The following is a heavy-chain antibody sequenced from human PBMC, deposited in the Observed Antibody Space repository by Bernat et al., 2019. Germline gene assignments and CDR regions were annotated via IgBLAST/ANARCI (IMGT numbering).Heavy chain of an antibody. CDR2: IWYDGSNK. CDR3: ARDMLSGVIQAFDL. J-gene: IGHJ3*01. V-gene: IGHV3-33*01. CDR1: GFTLSSHG. Sequence: QVQLVESGGGVVQPGGSPRLSCEASGFTLSSHGMHWGRQAPGKGLEWVAFIWYDGSNKDYADSVKGRFTISRDNSKNMLYLQMNDLRAEDTALYHCARDMLSGVIQAFDLWGQGTVVTVSS. D-gene: IGHD3-16*02.